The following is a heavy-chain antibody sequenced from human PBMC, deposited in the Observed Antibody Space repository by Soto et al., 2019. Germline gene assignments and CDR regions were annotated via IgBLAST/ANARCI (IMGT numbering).Heavy chain of an antibody. Sequence: QVQLVQSGADLKKHGASVQVSCKTSGYTFSNYASNWVRQAPGQGLEWMGWISSYNSYNGDTKYARMLQDRLTMTIDPSTATAYMELRSLRSDDTDVYSCARSELERGEVGYYGMDVWGQGPTVNVSS. CDR2: ISSYNSYNGDT. CDR1: GYTFSNYA. J-gene: IGHJ6*02. CDR3: ARSELERGEVGYYGMDV. D-gene: IGHD3-16*01. V-gene: IGHV1-18*04.